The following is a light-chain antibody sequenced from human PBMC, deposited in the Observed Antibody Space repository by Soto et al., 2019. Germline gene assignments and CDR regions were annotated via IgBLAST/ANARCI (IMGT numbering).Light chain of an antibody. J-gene: IGLJ3*02. CDR1: CSNIGNNY. CDR3: GTWDSSLSAWV. CDR2: DNN. Sequence: QSVLTQPPSVSAAPGQKVTISCSGSCSNIGNNYVSWYQQLPGTAPKFLIYDNNKRPSGIPDRFSGSKSGTSATLGITGLQTGDEADYYCGTWDSSLSAWVFGGGTKLTVL. V-gene: IGLV1-51*01.